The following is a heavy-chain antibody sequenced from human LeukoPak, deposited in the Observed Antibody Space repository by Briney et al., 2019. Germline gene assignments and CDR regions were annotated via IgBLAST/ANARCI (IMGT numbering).Heavy chain of an antibody. J-gene: IGHJ4*02. CDR1: GFSFERHS. D-gene: IGHD1-26*01. V-gene: IGHV3-21*04. Sequence: GGSLRLSCVASGFSFERHSMNWVRQVPGRGLEWVSSIATGTGSVSTFTFYADSVKGRFTISRDNAKKSLYLEMNSLRAEDTAVYYCAKDLHTPSGYYFDYWGQGTLVTVSS. CDR3: AKDLHTPSGYYFDY. CDR2: IATGTGSVSTFT.